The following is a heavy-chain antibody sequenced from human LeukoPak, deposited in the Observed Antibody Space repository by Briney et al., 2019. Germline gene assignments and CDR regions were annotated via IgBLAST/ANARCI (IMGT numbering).Heavy chain of an antibody. CDR1: GFTFDDYA. J-gene: IGHJ5*02. Sequence: GGSLRLSCAASGFTFDDYAMHWVRQAPGKGLEWVSGISWNSGSIGYADSVKGRFTISRDNSKNTLYLQMNSLRAEDTAVYYCARWGNCSSTSCYSWNWFDPWGQGTLVTVSS. CDR2: ISWNSGSI. V-gene: IGHV3-9*01. D-gene: IGHD2-2*02. CDR3: ARWGNCSSTSCYSWNWFDP.